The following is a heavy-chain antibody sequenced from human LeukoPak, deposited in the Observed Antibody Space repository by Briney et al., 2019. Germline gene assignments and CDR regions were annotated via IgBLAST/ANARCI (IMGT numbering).Heavy chain of an antibody. J-gene: IGHJ6*04. CDR2: IRSKANSYAT. V-gene: IGHV3-73*01. Sequence: GESLRLSCAASGFTFSGSAMHWVRQASGKGLEWVGRIRSKANSYATAYAASVKGRFTISRDDSKNTAYLQMNSLKTEDTAVYYCTRLASYYYGSGSYPRDVWGKGTTVTVSS. D-gene: IGHD3-10*01. CDR1: GFTFSGSA. CDR3: TRLASYYYGSGSYPRDV.